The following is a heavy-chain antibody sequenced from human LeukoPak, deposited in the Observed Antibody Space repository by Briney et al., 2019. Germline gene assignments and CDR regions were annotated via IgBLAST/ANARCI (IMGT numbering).Heavy chain of an antibody. D-gene: IGHD6-19*01. CDR3: ARQSDSSGWSTYGY. V-gene: IGHV4-39*01. CDR2: MYYTGST. CDR1: GGSIRSSTYY. J-gene: IGHJ4*02. Sequence: PSETLSLTCTVSGGSIRSSTYYWGWIRQPPGKGLGWIGSMYYTGSTYYSPSLKSRVTISVDTSKNQFSLKLSSVTAADPAVYYCARQSDSSGWSTYGYWGQGTLVTVSS.